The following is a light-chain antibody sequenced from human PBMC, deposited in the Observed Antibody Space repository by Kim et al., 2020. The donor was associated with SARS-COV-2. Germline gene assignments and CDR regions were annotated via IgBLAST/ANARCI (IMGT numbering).Light chain of an antibody. CDR2: GAS. Sequence: EIVLTQSPGTLSLSPGERATLSCRASQSVSSSYLAWYQQKPGQAPRLLIYGASSRATGIPDRFSGSGSGTDFTLTIGRLEPEDFAVYYCQQYGSSSYTFGQGTKLEI. J-gene: IGKJ2*01. CDR1: QSVSSSY. V-gene: IGKV3-20*01. CDR3: QQYGSSSYT.